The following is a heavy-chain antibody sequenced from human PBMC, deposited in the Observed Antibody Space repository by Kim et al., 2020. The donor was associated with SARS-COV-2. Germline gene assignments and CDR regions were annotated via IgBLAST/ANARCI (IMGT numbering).Heavy chain of an antibody. Sequence: ASVKVSCKASGYTFTNFGFSWVRQAPGQGLEWMGWISAYNGNTKYAQKLQGRVTMTTDTSTSTVYMELRSLRSDDTAVHYCAREGAITIFGVVIKGYYYYGMDVWGQGTTVTVSS. D-gene: IGHD3-3*01. CDR2: ISAYNGNT. J-gene: IGHJ6*02. CDR1: GYTFTNFG. V-gene: IGHV1-18*01. CDR3: AREGAITIFGVVIKGYYYYGMDV.